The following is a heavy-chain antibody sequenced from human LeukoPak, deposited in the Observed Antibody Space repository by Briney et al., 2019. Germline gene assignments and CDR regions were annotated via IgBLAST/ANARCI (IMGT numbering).Heavy chain of an antibody. CDR3: ARDHGNDFWSGYYPMDV. J-gene: IGHJ6*03. V-gene: IGHV4-59*01. Sequence: SETLSLTCTVSGGSISSYYWSWIRQPPGKGLEWIGYIYYSGSTNYNPSLKSRVTISVDTSKNQFSLKLSSVTAADTAVYYCARDHGNDFWSGYYPMDVWGKGTTVTVSS. CDR1: GGSISSYY. D-gene: IGHD3-3*01. CDR2: IYYSGST.